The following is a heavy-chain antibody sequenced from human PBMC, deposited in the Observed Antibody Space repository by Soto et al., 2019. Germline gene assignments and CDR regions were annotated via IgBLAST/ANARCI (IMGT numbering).Heavy chain of an antibody. CDR2: ISSSGGTI. D-gene: IGHD6-13*01. CDR3: ARDRMYSSTWYSY. CDR1: GFIFSDYY. J-gene: IGHJ4*02. V-gene: IGHV3-11*01. Sequence: GGSLRLSCAASGFIFSDYYMSWIRQAPGKGLEWVSYISSSGGTIYYADSVKGRFTISRDSAKNSLYLQMNSLRAEDTAVYYCARDRMYSSTWYSYWGQGTLVTVSS.